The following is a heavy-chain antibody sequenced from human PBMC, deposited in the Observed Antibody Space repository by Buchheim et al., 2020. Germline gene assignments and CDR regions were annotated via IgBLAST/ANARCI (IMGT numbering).Heavy chain of an antibody. CDR1: GFTFSSYE. V-gene: IGHV3-48*03. J-gene: IGHJ4*02. CDR2: ISRGGTTM. Sequence: EVKLVESGGGLVQPGGSLRLSCAASGFTFSSYEMNWVRQAPGKGLEWVSYISRGGTTMYYADSVKGRFTISRDNAKNSVFLQMNTLRAEDTAIYYCARDGPYGGHSGDPFDLWGQGT. CDR3: ARDGPYGGHSGDPFDL. D-gene: IGHD4-23*01.